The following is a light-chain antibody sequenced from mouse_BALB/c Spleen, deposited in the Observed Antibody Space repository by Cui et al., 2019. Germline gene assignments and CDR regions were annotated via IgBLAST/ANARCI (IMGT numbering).Light chain of an antibody. CDR2: YAS. J-gene: IGKJ2*01. V-gene: IGKV5-39*01. CDR3: QNGHSLYT. CDR1: QSISDY. Sequence: DIVMTQSPATLSVTPGDRFSLSCRASQSISDYLHWYQQKSHESPRLLIKYASQSISGIPSRFSGSGSGSDFTLSINSVEPEDVGVYYCQNGHSLYTFGGGTKLEIK.